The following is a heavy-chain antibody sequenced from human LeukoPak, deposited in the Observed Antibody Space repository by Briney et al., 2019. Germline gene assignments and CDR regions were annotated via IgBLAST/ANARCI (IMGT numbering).Heavy chain of an antibody. CDR2: IIPIFGTA. CDR1: GGTFSSYA. D-gene: IGHD3-3*01. J-gene: IGHJ4*02. Sequence: SVKVSCKASGGTFSSYAISWVRQAPGQGLEWMGGIIPIFGTANYAQKFQGRVTITTDESTSTAYMELSSLRSEDTAVYYSARGSPGGDFWSGYLIDYWGQGTLVTVSS. CDR3: ARGSPGGDFWSGYLIDY. V-gene: IGHV1-69*05.